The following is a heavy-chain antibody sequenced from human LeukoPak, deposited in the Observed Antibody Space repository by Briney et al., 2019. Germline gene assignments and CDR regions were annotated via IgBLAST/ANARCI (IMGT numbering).Heavy chain of an antibody. J-gene: IGHJ5*02. CDR2: INANSGDT. CDR1: GYRFTGYY. CDR3: VSDPALYYYGPPFDP. V-gene: IGHV1-2*02. Sequence: GASVKVSCKASGYRFTGYYMHWVRQAPGQGFEWMGWINANSGDTSYAQKFQGRVTMTRDTSISTSYMELSRLRFDDTAVYYCVSDPALYYYGPPFDPWGQGTPVTVSS. D-gene: IGHD3-10*01.